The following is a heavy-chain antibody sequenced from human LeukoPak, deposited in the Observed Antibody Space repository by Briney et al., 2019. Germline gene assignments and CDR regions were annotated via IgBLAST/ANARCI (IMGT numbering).Heavy chain of an antibody. CDR2: MNHNSGNT. CDR1: GYAFTSYD. J-gene: IGHJ4*02. D-gene: IGHD5-24*01. V-gene: IGHV1-8*01. Sequence: GASVKVSCKASGYAFTSYDINWVRQATRQGLEWMGWMNHNSGNTGYAQKFQSRVTMTRNTSISTAYMELSSLRSEYTAVYYCARGTRAARGLQGFDYWGQGTLVTVSS. CDR3: ARGTRAARGLQGFDY.